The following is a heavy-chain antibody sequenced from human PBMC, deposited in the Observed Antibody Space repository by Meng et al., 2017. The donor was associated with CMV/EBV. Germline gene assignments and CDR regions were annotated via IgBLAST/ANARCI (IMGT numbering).Heavy chain of an antibody. CDR2: IRYDGSNK. CDR1: GFTFSSYG. CDR3: ARDGYCSSTSCYAVAY. V-gene: IGHV3-30*02. Sequence: SCAASGFTFSSYGMHWVRQAPGKGLEWVAFIRYDGSNKYYADSVKGRFTISRDNSKNTLYLQMNSLRAEDTAVYYCARDGYCSSTSCYAVAYWGQGTLVTVSS. D-gene: IGHD2-2*03. J-gene: IGHJ4*02.